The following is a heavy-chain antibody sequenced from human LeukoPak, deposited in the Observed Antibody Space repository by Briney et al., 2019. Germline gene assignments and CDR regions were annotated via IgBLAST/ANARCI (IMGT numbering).Heavy chain of an antibody. CDR2: ISYDGSNK. V-gene: IGHV3-30*03. CDR3: ARDGSGTPSYYYYYMDV. D-gene: IGHD3-3*01. Sequence: GGSLRLSCAASGFTFSSYGMHWVRQAPGKGLEWVAVISYDGSNKYYADSVKGRFTISRDNSKSTLYLQMNSLRAEDTAVYYCARDGSGTPSYYYYYMDVWGKGTTVTVSS. CDR1: GFTFSSYG. J-gene: IGHJ6*03.